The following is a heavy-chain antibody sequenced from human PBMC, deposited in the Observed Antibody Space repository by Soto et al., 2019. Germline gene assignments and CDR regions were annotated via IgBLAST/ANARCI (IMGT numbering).Heavy chain of an antibody. Sequence: SETLSLTCTVSGGSISSSSYYWGCIRQPPGKGLEWIGSIYYSGSTYYNPSLKSRVTISVDTSKNQFSLKLSSVTAADTAVYYCASLTLAGGGYYYGMDVWGQGTTVTVSS. D-gene: IGHD3-10*01. CDR1: GGSISSSSYY. J-gene: IGHJ6*02. CDR2: IYYSGST. CDR3: ASLTLAGGGYYYGMDV. V-gene: IGHV4-39*01.